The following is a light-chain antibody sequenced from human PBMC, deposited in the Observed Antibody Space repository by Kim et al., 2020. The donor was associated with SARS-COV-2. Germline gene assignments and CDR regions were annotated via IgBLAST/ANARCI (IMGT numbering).Light chain of an antibody. CDR1: QDLANA. V-gene: IGKV1-27*01. CDR2: AAS. Sequence: ASGGDRIPITCRASQDLANALAWYQQKPGKVPKVLIYAASPLQSGVPSRFSRSGSGTEFTLTIGSLQTEDVATYYCQKYNSAPWTFGPGTKVEIK. J-gene: IGKJ1*01. CDR3: QKYNSAPWT.